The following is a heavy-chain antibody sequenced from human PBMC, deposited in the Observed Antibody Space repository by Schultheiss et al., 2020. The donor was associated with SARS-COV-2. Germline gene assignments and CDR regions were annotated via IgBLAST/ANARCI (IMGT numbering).Heavy chain of an antibody. Sequence: ASVKVSCKASGYTFTGYYMHWVRQAPGQGLEWMGWINPNSGDTNYAQKFQGCVTMTRDTSISTAYMELSRLRSDDTAVYYCARVKSSGWIPYGMDVWGQGTTVTVAS. CDR2: INPNSGDT. D-gene: IGHD6-19*01. J-gene: IGHJ6*02. CDR3: ARVKSSGWIPYGMDV. V-gene: IGHV1-2*04. CDR1: GYTFTGYY.